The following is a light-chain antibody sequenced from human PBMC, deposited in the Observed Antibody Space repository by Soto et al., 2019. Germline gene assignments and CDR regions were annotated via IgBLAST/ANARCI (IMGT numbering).Light chain of an antibody. Sequence: EIVLTQSPGTLSLSPGERATLSYRASQSVSSSYLAWYQQKPGQAPRLLIYGASSRATGIPDSFSGSGSGTDFTLTISRLEPEDFAVYYCQQYGSSPQTFGQGTKVDIK. V-gene: IGKV3-20*01. CDR3: QQYGSSPQT. J-gene: IGKJ1*01. CDR1: QSVSSSY. CDR2: GAS.